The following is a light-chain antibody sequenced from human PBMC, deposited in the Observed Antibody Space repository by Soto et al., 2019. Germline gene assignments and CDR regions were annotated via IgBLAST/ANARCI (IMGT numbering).Light chain of an antibody. Sequence: EIVLTQSPGTPSLSPGERATLSCRASQSVSSSYLAWYQQKPGQAPRLLIYGASSRATGIPERFSGSGSGTDFTLTISRLEPEDLAVYYCQQYGRTFGQGTKVYIK. V-gene: IGKV3-20*01. J-gene: IGKJ1*01. CDR2: GAS. CDR1: QSVSSSY. CDR3: QQYGRT.